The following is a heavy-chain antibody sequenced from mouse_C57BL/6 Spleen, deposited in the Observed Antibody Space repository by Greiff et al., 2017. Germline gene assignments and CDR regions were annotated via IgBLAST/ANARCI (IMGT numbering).Heavy chain of an antibody. D-gene: IGHD2-10*02. Sequence: EVKLLESGPGLVKPSQSLSLTCSVTGYSITSGYYWNWIRQFPGNKLEWMGYISYDGSNNYNPSLKNRISITRDTSKNQFFLKLNSVTTEDTATYYCARDEYGNGAYAMDYWGQGTSVTVSS. V-gene: IGHV3-6*01. CDR1: GYSITSGYY. J-gene: IGHJ4*01. CDR2: ISYDGSN. CDR3: ARDEYGNGAYAMDY.